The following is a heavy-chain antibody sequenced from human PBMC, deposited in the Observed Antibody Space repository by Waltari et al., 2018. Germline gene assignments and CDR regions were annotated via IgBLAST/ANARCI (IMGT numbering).Heavy chain of an antibody. D-gene: IGHD5-12*01. CDR3: AREESGFDSSYYYYYYGMDV. CDR2: INPNPGGT. CDR1: GYTFTDYY. V-gene: IGHV1-2*06. J-gene: IGHJ6*02. Sequence: QVHLVQSGAEVKKPGASVKVSCKASGYTFTDYYMHWVRQAPGQGLEWLGRINPNPGGTNYAQKFQGRVTMTRDTSITSAYMELSRLRSDDTAVYYCAREESGFDSSYYYYYYGMDVWGQGTTVTVSS.